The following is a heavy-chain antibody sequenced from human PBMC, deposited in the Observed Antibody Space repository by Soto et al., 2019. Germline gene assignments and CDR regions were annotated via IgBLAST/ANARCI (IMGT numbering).Heavy chain of an antibody. Sequence: GGSLRLSCAASGFTFSSYAMSWVRQAPGKGLEWVSAISGSGGSTYYADSVKGRFTISRDNSKNTLYLQMNSLRAEDTAVYYCAKLRTFGSSWYWGFDYWGQGTLVTVSS. D-gene: IGHD6-13*01. V-gene: IGHV3-23*01. CDR3: AKLRTFGSSWYWGFDY. CDR1: GFTFSSYA. CDR2: ISGSGGST. J-gene: IGHJ4*02.